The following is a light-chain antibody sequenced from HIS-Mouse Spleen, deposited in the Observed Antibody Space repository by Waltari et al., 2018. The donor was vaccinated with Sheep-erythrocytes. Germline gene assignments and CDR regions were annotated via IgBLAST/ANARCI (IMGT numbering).Light chain of an antibody. Sequence: EIVLTQSPGTLSLSPGERATLPCRASQRVSSSYLAWYQQKPGQAPRLLIYGASRRATGIPDRFSGSGSGTDFTLTISRLEPEDFAVYYCQQYGSSPTFGQGTKLEIK. V-gene: IGKV3-20*01. CDR3: QQYGSSPT. J-gene: IGKJ2*01. CDR2: GAS. CDR1: QRVSSSY.